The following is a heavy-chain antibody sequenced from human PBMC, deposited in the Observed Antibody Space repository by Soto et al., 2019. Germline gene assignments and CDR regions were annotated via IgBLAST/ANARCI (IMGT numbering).Heavy chain of an antibody. CDR3: SLSDRYYGMDV. CDR1: GFTFSSYA. V-gene: IGHV3-23*01. Sequence: EVQLLESGGGLVQPGGSLRLSCAASGFTFSSYAMSWVRQAPGKGLEWVSSISTSGGSTYYADSVKGRFTISRDNSNNTLYRQMNSLRSADTAVYYCSLSDRYYGMDVWGLGTTVTVSS. J-gene: IGHJ6*02. CDR2: ISTSGGST.